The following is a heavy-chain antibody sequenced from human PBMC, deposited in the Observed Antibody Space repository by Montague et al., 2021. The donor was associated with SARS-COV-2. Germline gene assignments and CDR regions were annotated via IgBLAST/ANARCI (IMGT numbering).Heavy chain of an antibody. Sequence: SETLSLTCTVSGDSISTYYWSWIRQPPGKGLEWIGYIYYNGYTNYNPSLKSRVTISVDTSKNQFSLRLSSVTAADTAVYCCARGGATYYYDTSGYVNAFDTWGQGTLVTVSS. V-gene: IGHV4-59*01. J-gene: IGHJ3*02. CDR2: IYYNGYT. CDR1: GDSISTYY. CDR3: ARGGATYYYDTSGYVNAFDT. D-gene: IGHD3-22*01.